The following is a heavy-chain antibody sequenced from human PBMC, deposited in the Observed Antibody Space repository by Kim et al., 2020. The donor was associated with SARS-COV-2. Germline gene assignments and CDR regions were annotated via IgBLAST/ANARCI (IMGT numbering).Heavy chain of an antibody. V-gene: IGHV3-74*01. CDR3: LVPFCGGYWSH. CDR2: IVSDGTT. J-gene: IGHJ4*02. CDR1: GFTFSSYT. D-gene: IGHD2-21*01. Sequence: GGSLRLSCAASGFTFSSYTMHWVRQTPGKGLVWVSHIVSDGTTTYADYAGGRFTISTINTENTKTLPLNNMRIEDTAENYCLVPFCGGYWSHWGTGHRVT.